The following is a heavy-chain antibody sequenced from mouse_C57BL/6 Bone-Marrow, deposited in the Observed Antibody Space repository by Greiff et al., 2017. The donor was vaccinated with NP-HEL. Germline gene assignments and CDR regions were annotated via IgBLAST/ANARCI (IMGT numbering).Heavy chain of an antibody. Sequence: QVQLKQSGAELVRPGASVKLSCKASGYTFTDYYINWVKQRPGQGLEWIARIYPGSGNTYYNEKFKGKATLTAEKSSSTAYMQLSSLTSEDSAVYSCAGGYWFAYWGQGTLVTVSA. D-gene: IGHD1-1*02. J-gene: IGHJ3*01. CDR3: AGGYWFAY. CDR1: GYTFTDYY. V-gene: IGHV1-76*01. CDR2: IYPGSGNT.